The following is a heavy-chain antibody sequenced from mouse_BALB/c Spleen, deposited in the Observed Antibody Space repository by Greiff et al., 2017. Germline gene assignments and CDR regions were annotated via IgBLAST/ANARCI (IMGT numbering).Heavy chain of an antibody. CDR3: ARGGDYDNAH. CDR1: GYAFTNYL. J-gene: IGHJ3*01. D-gene: IGHD2-4*01. CDR2: INPGSGGT. V-gene: IGHV1-54*01. Sequence: QVQLKESGAELVRPGTSVKVSCKASGYAFTNYLIEWVKQRPGQGLEWIGVINPGSGGTNYNEKFKGKATLTADKSSSTAYMQLSSLTSDDSAVYFCARGGDYDNAHWGQGRLGTVSA.